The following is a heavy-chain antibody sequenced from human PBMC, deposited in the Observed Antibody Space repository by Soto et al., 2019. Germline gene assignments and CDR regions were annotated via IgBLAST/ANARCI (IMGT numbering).Heavy chain of an antibody. J-gene: IGHJ4*02. CDR3: ARVDTDGDRTIDY. CDR1: GFIFSSYA. CDR2: ISYDGVNK. V-gene: IGHV3-30-3*01. Sequence: QVQLVESGGGVVQPGRSLRLSCAASGFIFSSYAIHWVRQAPGKGLEWVAGISYDGVNKYYVDSVKGRFSISRDNSKNTQYLQMNRMNGEGTAVNYWARVDTDGDRTIDYWGQGTPVTVSS. D-gene: IGHD3-9*01.